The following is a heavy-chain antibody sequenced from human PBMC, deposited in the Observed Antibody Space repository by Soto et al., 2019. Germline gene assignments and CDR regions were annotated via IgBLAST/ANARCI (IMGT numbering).Heavy chain of an antibody. CDR3: ARGRYCLTGRCFPNWFDS. CDR2: IYKSATT. V-gene: IGHV4-30-4*01. D-gene: IGHD7-27*01. Sequence: LSLTCSVSGDSISNLDYFWAWIRQPPGQALEYIGYIYKSATTYYNPSFESRVALSVDTSKSQFSLNVTSVTAADTAVYFCARGRYCLTGRCFPNWFDSWGQGALVTVSS. J-gene: IGHJ5*01. CDR1: GDSISNLDYF.